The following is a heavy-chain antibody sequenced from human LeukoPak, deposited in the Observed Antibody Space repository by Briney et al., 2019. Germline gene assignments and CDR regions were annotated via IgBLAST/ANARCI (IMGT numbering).Heavy chain of an antibody. Sequence: GGSLRLSCAASGFTFSSFDMHWVRQPKGQGLEWVSTIGTASDTYYPGSVEGRLTLSRDNAKNSLYLQMNSLTAGDTAVYYCARGPPRGKYYYMDVWGKGTTVTVSS. CDR3: ARGPPRGKYYYMDV. CDR2: IGTASDT. CDR1: GFTFSSFD. J-gene: IGHJ6*03. D-gene: IGHD1-1*01. V-gene: IGHV3-13*01.